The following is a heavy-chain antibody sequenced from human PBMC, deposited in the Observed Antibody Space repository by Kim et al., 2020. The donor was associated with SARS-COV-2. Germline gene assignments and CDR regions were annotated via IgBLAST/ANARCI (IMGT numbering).Heavy chain of an antibody. J-gene: IGHJ4*02. V-gene: IGHV4-30-4*01. CDR3: ARDGLTGTFDY. D-gene: IGHD1-7*01. CDR2: IYYSGST. CDR1: GGSISSGDYY. Sequence: SETLSLTCTVSGGSISSGDYYWSWIRQPPGKGLEWIGYIYYSGSTYYNPSLKSRVTISVDTSKNQFSLKLSSVTAADTAVYYCARDGLTGTFDYWGQGTLVTVSS.